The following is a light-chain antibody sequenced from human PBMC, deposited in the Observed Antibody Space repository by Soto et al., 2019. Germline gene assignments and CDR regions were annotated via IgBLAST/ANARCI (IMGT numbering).Light chain of an antibody. J-gene: IGLJ3*02. Sequence: QSVLTQPASVSGSPGQSITISCTGTSSDVGGYNYVSWYQQHPGKAPKFMIYDVSNRPSGVSNRFAGSKSGNTASLTISGLQAEDEADYYCSSYTSSSPRVFGGGTQVTVL. CDR3: SSYTSSSPRV. CDR2: DVS. CDR1: SSDVGGYNY. V-gene: IGLV2-14*01.